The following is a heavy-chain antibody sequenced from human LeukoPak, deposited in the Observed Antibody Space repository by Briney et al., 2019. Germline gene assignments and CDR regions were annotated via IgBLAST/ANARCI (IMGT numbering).Heavy chain of an antibody. Sequence: SETLSLTCTVSGGSISSSRYYWGWIRQPPGKGLEWIGSIYYSGSTYYNPSLKSRVTISVDTSKNQFSLKLSSVTAADTAVYYCATQYSSSWHNYYYGMDVWGQGTTVTVSS. V-gene: IGHV4-39*01. D-gene: IGHD6-13*01. CDR2: IYYSGST. J-gene: IGHJ6*02. CDR3: ATQYSSSWHNYYYGMDV. CDR1: GGSISSSRYY.